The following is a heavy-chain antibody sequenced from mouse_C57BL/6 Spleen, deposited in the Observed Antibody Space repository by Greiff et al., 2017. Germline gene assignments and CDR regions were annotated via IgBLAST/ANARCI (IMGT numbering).Heavy chain of an antibody. CDR3: ARSPPNLAYYSNYDYAMDY. Sequence: QVQLQQSGAELVKPGASVKISCKASGYTFTDYYINWVKQRPGQGLEWIGKIGPGSGSTYYNEKFTGKATLTADKSSSTAYMQLSSLTSEDSAVYFCARSPPNLAYYSNYDYAMDYWGQGTSVTVSS. CDR1: GYTFTDYY. CDR2: IGPGSGST. D-gene: IGHD2-5*01. J-gene: IGHJ4*01. V-gene: IGHV1-77*01.